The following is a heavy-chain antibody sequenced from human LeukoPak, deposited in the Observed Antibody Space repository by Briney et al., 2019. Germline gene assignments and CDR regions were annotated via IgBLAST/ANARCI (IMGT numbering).Heavy chain of an antibody. Sequence: QSGGSLRLSCAASGFTFSSYAMIWVRQAPGKGLEWVSAIRGSGGSTYYADSVKDRFTISRDNSKNTLYLQMNSLRAEDTAVCYCGRDPNGDYIGAFDMWGQGTVVTVSS. CDR1: GFTFSSYA. CDR3: GRDPNGDYIGAFDM. D-gene: IGHD4-17*01. J-gene: IGHJ3*02. CDR2: IRGSGGST. V-gene: IGHV3-23*01.